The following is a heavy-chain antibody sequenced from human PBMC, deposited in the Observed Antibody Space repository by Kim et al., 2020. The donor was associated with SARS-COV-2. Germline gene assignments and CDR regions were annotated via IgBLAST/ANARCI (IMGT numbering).Heavy chain of an antibody. Sequence: GESLKISCKGSGYSFTSYWISWVRQMPGKGLEWMGRIDPSDSYTNYSPSFQGHVTISADKSTSTAYLQWSSLKASDTAMYYCARTAAIAAAGTGWFDPWGQGTLVTVSS. CDR3: ARTAAIAAAGTGWFDP. J-gene: IGHJ5*02. V-gene: IGHV5-10-1*01. D-gene: IGHD6-13*01. CDR1: GYSFTSYW. CDR2: IDPSDSYT.